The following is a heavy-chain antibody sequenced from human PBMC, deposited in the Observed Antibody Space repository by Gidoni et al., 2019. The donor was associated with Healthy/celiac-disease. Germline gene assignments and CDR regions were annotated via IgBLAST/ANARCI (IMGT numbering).Heavy chain of an antibody. Sequence: QVQLQQWGAGLLKPSETLSLTCAVYGGSFSGYYWSWIRQPPGKGLEWIGEINHSGSTNYNPSLKSRVTISVDTSKNQFSLKLSSVTAADTAVYYCARVGRITIFGVVPLGWFDPWGQGTLVTVSS. CDR3: ARVGRITIFGVVPLGWFDP. V-gene: IGHV4-34*01. D-gene: IGHD3-3*01. CDR1: GGSFSGYY. CDR2: INHSGST. J-gene: IGHJ5*02.